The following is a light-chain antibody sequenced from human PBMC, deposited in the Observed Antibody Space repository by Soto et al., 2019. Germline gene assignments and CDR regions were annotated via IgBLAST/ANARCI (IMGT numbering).Light chain of an antibody. J-gene: IGKJ4*01. CDR1: QSVGSY. CDR2: DAS. V-gene: IGKV3-11*01. Sequence: EIVLTQSPATLSLSPGQGATLSYRASQSVGSYLAWYQQRPGQAPRLLIYDASNRATGIPARFSGSGSETDFSLTISSLEPEDSAIYYCQQRSSWPLTFGGGTKVEIE. CDR3: QQRSSWPLT.